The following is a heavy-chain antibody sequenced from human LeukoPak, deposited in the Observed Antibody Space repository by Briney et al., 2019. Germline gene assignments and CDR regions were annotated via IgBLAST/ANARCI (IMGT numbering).Heavy chain of an antibody. CDR2: IYYSGST. CDR3: ARDARGYSYGFDY. CDR1: GGSISSSSYY. J-gene: IGHJ4*02. Sequence: ETLSLTCTVSGGSISSSSYYWGWIRQPPGKGLEWIGSIYYSGSTYYNPSLKSRVTISVDTSKNQFSLKLSSVTAADTAVYYCARDARGYSYGFDYWGQGTLVTVSS. D-gene: IGHD5-18*01. V-gene: IGHV4-39*07.